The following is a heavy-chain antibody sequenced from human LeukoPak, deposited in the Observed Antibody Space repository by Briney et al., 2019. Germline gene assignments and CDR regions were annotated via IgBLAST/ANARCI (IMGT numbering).Heavy chain of an antibody. CDR2: INPNSGGT. CDR3: ARDGANKVRGVHYYYMDV. Sequence: ASVKVPCKASGYTFSGYYMHWVRQAPGQGVEWMGRINPNSGGTNYAQKFQGRVTMTRDTSIGTAYMELSSLTSDDTAVYYCARDGANKVRGVHYYYMDVWGKGTTVTVSS. J-gene: IGHJ6*03. CDR1: GYTFSGYY. V-gene: IGHV1-2*06. D-gene: IGHD3-10*01.